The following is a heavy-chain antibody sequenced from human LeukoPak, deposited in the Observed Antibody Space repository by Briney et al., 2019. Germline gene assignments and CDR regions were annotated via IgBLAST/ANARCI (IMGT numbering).Heavy chain of an antibody. V-gene: IGHV3-7*01. CDR2: IKQDGSEK. Sequence: GGSLRLSCAASGFTFSSYWMSWVRQAPGKGLEWVANIKQDGSEKYYVDSVKGRFTISRDNAKNSLYLQMNSLRAEDTAVYYCARAVPDSWSGYYRYYYGMDVWGQGTTVTVSS. D-gene: IGHD3-3*01. CDR1: GFTFSSYW. J-gene: IGHJ6*02. CDR3: ARAVPDSWSGYYRYYYGMDV.